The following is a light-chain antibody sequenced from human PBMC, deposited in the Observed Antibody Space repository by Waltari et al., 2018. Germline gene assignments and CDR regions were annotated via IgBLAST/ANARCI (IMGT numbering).Light chain of an antibody. J-gene: IGKJ2*01. Sequence: EIVLTQSPGTLSLSPGERATLSCRASQSVSRNYLAWYQQRPGQAPRLLIHGSSSRATGIPDRFSGSGSGTDFTLTISRLEPEDLAVYYCQQYGRSWNTFGQGTKLEIK. V-gene: IGKV3-20*01. CDR3: QQYGRSWNT. CDR1: QSVSRNY. CDR2: GSS.